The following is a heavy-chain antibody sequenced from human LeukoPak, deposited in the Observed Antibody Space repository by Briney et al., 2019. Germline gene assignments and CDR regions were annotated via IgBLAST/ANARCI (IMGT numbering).Heavy chain of an antibody. CDR3: AKDARRTSGWYFFDS. Sequence: GGSLRLSCAASGFAFSSQAMGWVRQAPGKGLEWVSVISDSGGLTYYSDSVKGRFTISRDNSKNTLFLQMNSLRAEDTAVYFCAKDARRTSGWYFFDSWGQGTLVTVSS. V-gene: IGHV3-23*01. J-gene: IGHJ4*02. D-gene: IGHD6-19*01. CDR1: GFAFSSQA. CDR2: ISDSGGLT.